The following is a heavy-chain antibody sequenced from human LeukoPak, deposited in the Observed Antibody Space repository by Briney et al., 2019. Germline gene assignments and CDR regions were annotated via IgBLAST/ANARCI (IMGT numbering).Heavy chain of an antibody. CDR2: ISYD. CDR1: GFTFSSYG. Sequence: GGSLRLFCAASGFTFSSYGMHWVRQAPGKGLEWVAVISYDADSVKGRFTISRDNSKNTLYLQMISLRAEDTAVYYCAKLQQLVGYYYYGMDVWGQGTTVTVSS. D-gene: IGHD6-13*01. J-gene: IGHJ6*02. V-gene: IGHV3-30*18. CDR3: AKLQQLVGYYYYGMDV.